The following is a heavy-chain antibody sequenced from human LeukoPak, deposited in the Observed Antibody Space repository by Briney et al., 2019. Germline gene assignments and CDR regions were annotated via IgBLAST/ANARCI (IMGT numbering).Heavy chain of an antibody. J-gene: IGHJ4*02. Sequence: GGSLRLSCAASGFTVSSNYMSWVRQAPGKGLEWVSVIYSGGSTYYADYVKGRFTISRDNAKNSLYLQMNSLRAEDTAVYYCARDKAYYYDSSAFFSDYWGQGALVTVSS. V-gene: IGHV3-53*01. D-gene: IGHD3-22*01. CDR1: GFTVSSNY. CDR3: ARDKAYYYDSSAFFSDY. CDR2: IYSGGST.